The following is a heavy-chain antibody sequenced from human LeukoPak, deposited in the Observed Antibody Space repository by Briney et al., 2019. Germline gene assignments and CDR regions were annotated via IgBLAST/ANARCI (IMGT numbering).Heavy chain of an antibody. CDR2: ISSSSYI. CDR3: ARVVPAAIGYYYYYMDV. V-gene: IGHV3-21*01. CDR1: GFTFSSYS. Sequence: GGSLRLSCAASGFTFSSYSMNWVRQAPGKGLEWVSSISSSSYIYYADSVKGRFTISRDNAKNSLYLQMNSLRAEDTAVYYCARVVPAAIGYYYYYMDVWGKGTTVTVSS. J-gene: IGHJ6*03. D-gene: IGHD2-2*01.